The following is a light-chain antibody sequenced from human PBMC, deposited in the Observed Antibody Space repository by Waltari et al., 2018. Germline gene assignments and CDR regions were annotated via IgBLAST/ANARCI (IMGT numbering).Light chain of an antibody. CDR2: YDD. CDR1: SSNLGDSA. CDR3: AAWDVSLNALI. Sequence: QSALTQPPSVSGAPRQRVTISCSGSSSNLGDSAVNRYQQFPGKSPKLVIYYDDLLPSGVSDRFSGSKSGSSASLAISGLQSEDEALYFCAAWDVSLNALIFGGGTKLTVL. V-gene: IGLV1-36*01. J-gene: IGLJ2*01.